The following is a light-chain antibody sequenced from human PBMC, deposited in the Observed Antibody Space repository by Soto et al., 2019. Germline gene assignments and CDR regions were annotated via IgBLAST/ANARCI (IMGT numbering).Light chain of an antibody. Sequence: EIVMTQSPATLSVSPGERATLSCRASQSVSSNLAWYQQKPGQAPRLLIYGASTRPTGVPARFSGSGSGTEFILTTNSLQSADFAVYYCQQYNNWPLLTFGGGTKVEIK. CDR2: GAS. V-gene: IGKV3-15*01. CDR3: QQYNNWPLLT. CDR1: QSVSSN. J-gene: IGKJ4*01.